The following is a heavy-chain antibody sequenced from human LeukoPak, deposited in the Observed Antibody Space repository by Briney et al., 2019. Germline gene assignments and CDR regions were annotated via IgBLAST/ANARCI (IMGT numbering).Heavy chain of an antibody. CDR1: GGSISSYY. CDR2: IYYSGSH. D-gene: IGHD6-19*01. Sequence: PSETLSLTCTVSGGSISSYYWSWIRQPPGKGLEWIGYIYYSGSHNYNPSLKSRVNISVDTSKNQFSLKLSSVTAADTAVYYCAIGWGFIAVTQGAFDIWGQGTMVTVSS. CDR3: AIGWGFIAVTQGAFDI. V-gene: IGHV4-59*01. J-gene: IGHJ3*02.